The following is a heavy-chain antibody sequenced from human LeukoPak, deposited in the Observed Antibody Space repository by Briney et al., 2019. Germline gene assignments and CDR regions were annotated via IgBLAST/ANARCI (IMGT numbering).Heavy chain of an antibody. D-gene: IGHD5-24*01. CDR2: INPNSGGT. Sequence: GASVKVSCKASGYTFTGYYMHWVRQAPEQGLEWMGWINPNSGGTNYAQKFQGRVTMTRDTSISTAYMELSRLRSDDTAVYYCARDRGRDGYNHFDYWGQGTLVTVSS. V-gene: IGHV1-2*02. CDR1: GYTFTGYY. J-gene: IGHJ4*02. CDR3: ARDRGRDGYNHFDY.